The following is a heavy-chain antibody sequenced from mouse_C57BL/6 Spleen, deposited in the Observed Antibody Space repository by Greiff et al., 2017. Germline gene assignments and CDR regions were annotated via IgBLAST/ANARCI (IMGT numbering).Heavy chain of an antibody. D-gene: IGHD2-4*01. V-gene: IGHV1-15*01. J-gene: IGHJ4*01. CDR2: IDPETGGT. Sequence: VLLQHSGAELVRPGASVTLSCKASGYTFTDYEMHWVKQTPLHGLEWIGAIDPETGGTAYNQKFKGKAILTADKSSSTAYMELRSLTSEDSAVYYCTGIDGDYDVGMDYWGQGTSVTVSS. CDR1: GYTFTDYE. CDR3: TGIDGDYDVGMDY.